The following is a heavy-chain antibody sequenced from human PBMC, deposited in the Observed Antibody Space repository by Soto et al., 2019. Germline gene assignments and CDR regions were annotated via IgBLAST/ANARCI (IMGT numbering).Heavy chain of an antibody. CDR3: ARDGSMLRSRHVHY. D-gene: IGHD2-8*01. CDR1: GYTFTSYG. V-gene: IGHV1-18*01. Sequence: ASVKVSCKASGYTFTSYGISWVRQAPGQGLEWMGWFSAYNGNTNYAQKLKGRVTMTTDTSTRTAYMELRSLRSDDTAVYYCARDGSMLRSRHVHYCGQATLVTVSS. CDR2: FSAYNGNT. J-gene: IGHJ4*02.